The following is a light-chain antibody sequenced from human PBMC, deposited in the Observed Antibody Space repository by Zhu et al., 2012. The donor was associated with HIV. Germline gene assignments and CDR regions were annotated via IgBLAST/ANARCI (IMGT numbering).Light chain of an antibody. Sequence: ILMTQSPGTLSVSPGERATLSCRASRNIYDNLAWFQQRPGQAPRLLIYGASTRATGTPARFSGGGSGTQFTLTITRVQSEDFAVYYCQQYDHWPPYTFGQGTKLEMK. J-gene: IGKJ2*01. CDR2: GAS. V-gene: IGKV3-15*01. CDR1: RNIYDN. CDR3: QQYDHWPPYT.